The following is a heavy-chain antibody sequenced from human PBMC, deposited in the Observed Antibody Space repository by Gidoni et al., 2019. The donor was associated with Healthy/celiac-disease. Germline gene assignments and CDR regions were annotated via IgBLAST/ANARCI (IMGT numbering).Heavy chain of an antibody. Sequence: QMQLVQAGPEVKKTGTEVKVSCKASGVTCTSSALQWVRHARGQRLEWIGCIVVGSGNTNYAQKFQERVTITRDMSTSTAYMELSSLRSEYTAVYYCAAGTYSSGWYIWFDYWGQGTLVTVSS. CDR1: GVTCTSSA. J-gene: IGHJ4*02. D-gene: IGHD6-19*01. CDR3: AAGTYSSGWYIWFDY. V-gene: IGHV1-58*01. CDR2: IVVGSGNT.